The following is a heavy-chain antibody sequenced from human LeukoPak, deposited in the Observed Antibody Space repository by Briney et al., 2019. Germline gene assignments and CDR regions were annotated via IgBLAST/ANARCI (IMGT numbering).Heavy chain of an antibody. CDR2: IYYSEST. D-gene: IGHD5-24*01. CDR1: GGSISSSTYY. V-gene: IGHV4-61*01. J-gene: IGHJ4*02. CDR3: ASVSRDGYKRLGDY. Sequence: KPSETLSLTCTVSGGSISSSTYYWSWIRQPPGKGLEWIGYIYYSESTNYNPSLKSRVTISVDTSKNQFSLKLSSVTAADTAVYYCASVSRDGYKRLGDYWGQGILVTVSS.